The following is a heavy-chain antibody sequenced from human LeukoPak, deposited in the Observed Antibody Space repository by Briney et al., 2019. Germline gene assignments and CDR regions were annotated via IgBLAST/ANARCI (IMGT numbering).Heavy chain of an antibody. V-gene: IGHV4-59*12. CDR2: IHYSGST. D-gene: IGHD6-19*01. CDR1: GGSISSYY. CDR3: ARWYSSGWYDY. Sequence: SETLSLTCTVSGGSISSYYWNWMRQPPGKGLEWIGYIHYSGSTKYNPSLKSRVTISVDTSKNQFSLKLSSVTAADTAVYYCARWYSSGWYDYWAREPWSPSPQ. J-gene: IGHJ4*02.